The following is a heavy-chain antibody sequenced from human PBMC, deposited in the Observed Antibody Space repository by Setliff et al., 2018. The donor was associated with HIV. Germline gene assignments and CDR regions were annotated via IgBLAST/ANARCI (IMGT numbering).Heavy chain of an antibody. CDR3: ARPSLGIGGGSMFNN. CDR1: GGSFSNYY. J-gene: IGHJ4*02. V-gene: IGHV4-39*01. CDR2: VHYSGSI. D-gene: IGHD3-3*01. Sequence: SETLSLTCTVSGGSFSNYYWGWIRQPPGKGLEWIANVHYSGSIYFNPSLRSRVAISVDTSHNQFSLRLRSVTAADTAVYYCARPSLGIGGGSMFNNWGQGTLVTVSS.